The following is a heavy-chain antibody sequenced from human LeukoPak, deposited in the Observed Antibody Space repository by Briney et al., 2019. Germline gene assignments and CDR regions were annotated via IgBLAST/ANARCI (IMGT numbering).Heavy chain of an antibody. CDR2: ISYGWIT. D-gene: IGHD6-13*01. CDR1: GRPISSDF. V-gene: IGHV4-59*08. CDR3: AGDIAAVNIPGSRLDP. Sequence: PSEPLSLTCTVSGRPISSDFWSWIRQPPGEGLEWIGYISYGWITNSNPSIKSRITISVDTSKNQFSQRLRSVTAADTAVYFCAGDIAAVNIPGSRLDPWGQGTLVTVSS. J-gene: IGHJ5*02.